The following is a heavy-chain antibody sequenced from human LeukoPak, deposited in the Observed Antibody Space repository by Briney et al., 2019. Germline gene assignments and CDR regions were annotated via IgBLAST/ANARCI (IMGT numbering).Heavy chain of an antibody. J-gene: IGHJ6*02. CDR1: GYTFTSYG. CDR2: ISAYNGNT. D-gene: IGHD3-3*01. Sequence: GASVKVSCKASGYTFTSYGISWVRQAPGQGLEWMGWISAYNGNTNYAQKLQGRVTMTTDTSTSTAYMELRSLRPDDTAVYYCAREGYYDFWSGHYTYYYYYGMDVWGQGTTVTVSS. V-gene: IGHV1-18*01. CDR3: AREGYYDFWSGHYTYYYYYGMDV.